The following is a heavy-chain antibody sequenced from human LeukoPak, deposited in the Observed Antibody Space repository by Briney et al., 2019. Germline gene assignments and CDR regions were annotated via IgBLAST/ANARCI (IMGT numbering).Heavy chain of an antibody. CDR3: ARDHEYFYDSSGYYLNWFDP. D-gene: IGHD3-22*01. CDR1: GGSISSYY. Sequence: PSETLSLTCTVSGGSISSYYWSWIRQPPGKGLEWIGYIYYSGSTNYNPSLKSRVTISVDTSKNQFSLKLSSVTAADTAVYYCARDHEYFYDSSGYYLNWFDPWGQGTLVTVSS. V-gene: IGHV4-59*12. CDR2: IYYSGST. J-gene: IGHJ5*02.